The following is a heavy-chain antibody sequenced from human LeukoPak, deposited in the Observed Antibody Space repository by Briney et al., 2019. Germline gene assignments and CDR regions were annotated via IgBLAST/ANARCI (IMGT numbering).Heavy chain of an antibody. J-gene: IGHJ4*02. CDR2: IYYSGST. CDR1: GGSISSYY. V-gene: IGHV4-59*08. CDR3: ARIEKWVYYFDY. D-gene: IGHD2-8*01. Sequence: SETLSLTCTVSGGSISSYYWSWIRQPPGKGLEWIGYIYYSGSTSYNPSLKSRVTISVDTSKNQFSLKLRSVTAADTAVYYCARIEKWVYYFDYWGQGTLVTVSS.